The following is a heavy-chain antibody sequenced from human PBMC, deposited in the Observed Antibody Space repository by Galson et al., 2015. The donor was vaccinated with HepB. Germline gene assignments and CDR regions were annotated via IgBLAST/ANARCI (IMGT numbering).Heavy chain of an antibody. Sequence: SLRLSCAASGFTFSNYWMSWVRQAPGKGLEWVASINPDASAKQYVDSVTGRFTIYRDNAKNSLHLQMNNLRVEDTAIYYCAKDIGWYRFDYWGQGTLVTVSS. J-gene: IGHJ4*02. CDR2: INPDASAK. V-gene: IGHV3-7*03. CDR1: GFTFSNYW. CDR3: AKDIGWYRFDY. D-gene: IGHD6-19*01.